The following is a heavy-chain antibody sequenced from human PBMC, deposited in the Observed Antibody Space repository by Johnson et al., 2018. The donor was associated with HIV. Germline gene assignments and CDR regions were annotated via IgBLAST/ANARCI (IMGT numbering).Heavy chain of an antibody. Sequence: EVQLVESGGGLIQPGGSLRLSCAASGFTVSSNYMSWVRQAPGKGLEWVSVIYSGGSTYYADSVKGRFTISRDNSKNTRYLQMNSLRAEDTAVYYCARETRGSSWFDAFDIWGQGTMVTVSS. CDR1: GFTVSSNY. D-gene: IGHD6-13*01. V-gene: IGHV3-53*01. CDR2: IYSGGST. J-gene: IGHJ3*02. CDR3: ARETRGSSWFDAFDI.